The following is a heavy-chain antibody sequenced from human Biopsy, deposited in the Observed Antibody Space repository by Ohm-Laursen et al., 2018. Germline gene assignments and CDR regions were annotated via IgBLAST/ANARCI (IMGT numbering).Heavy chain of an antibody. CDR1: EGTVSRYA. J-gene: IGHJ4*02. D-gene: IGHD4-17*01. CDR3: ARGLPTEYGDYFSLDY. CDR2: IIPVFGLA. V-gene: IGHV1-69*10. Sequence: SVKVSCKASEGTVSRYAISWVRQAPGQGLEWMGGIIPVFGLATYAQRLQGRVSITADTSTNTAYMELSSLRSDDTAVYFCARGLPTEYGDYFSLDYWGQGTLVIVSS.